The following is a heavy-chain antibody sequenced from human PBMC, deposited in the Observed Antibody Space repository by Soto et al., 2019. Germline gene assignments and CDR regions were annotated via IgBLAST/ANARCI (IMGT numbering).Heavy chain of an antibody. CDR1: GGSISSGGYY. Sequence: QVQLQESGPGLVKPSQTLSLTCTVSGGSISSGGYYWSWIRQHPGKGLEWIGYIYYSGSTYYNPSLKSRVTISVDTSKNQFSLKLSSVTAADTAVYYCARVSGYVVVPAAIQGPYYYYYGMDVWGQGTTVTVSS. CDR2: IYYSGST. V-gene: IGHV4-31*03. CDR3: ARVSGYVVVPAAIQGPYYYYYGMDV. J-gene: IGHJ6*02. D-gene: IGHD2-2*02.